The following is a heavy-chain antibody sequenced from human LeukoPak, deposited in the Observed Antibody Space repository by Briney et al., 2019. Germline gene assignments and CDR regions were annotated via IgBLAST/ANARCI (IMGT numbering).Heavy chain of an antibody. CDR1: GGSIINYY. J-gene: IGHJ4*02. D-gene: IGHD3-10*01. CDR2: VYYSGST. Sequence: PSETLSLTCTVSGGSIINYYWSWIRQPPGKGLEWIGYVYYSGSTNYSPSLKSRVTMSVDTSKNQFSLKLSSVTAADTAVYYCLRQFGSGSLIDYWGQGTLVTVSS. CDR3: LRQFGSGSLIDY. V-gene: IGHV4-59*08.